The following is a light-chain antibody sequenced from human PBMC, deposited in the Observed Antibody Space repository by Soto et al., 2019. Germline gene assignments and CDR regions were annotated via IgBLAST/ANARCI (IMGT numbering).Light chain of an antibody. CDR3: QQYNNWPQT. CDR2: DAS. J-gene: IGKJ1*01. CDR1: QSLRSW. Sequence: DTMMTQSPATLSGSLGDRATIPCRASQSLRSWLAWYQQKPGQAPRLLIYDASTRATGIPARFSGSGSGTDFTLTISGLQPEDFAAYYCQQYNNWPQTFGQGTKVDIK. V-gene: IGKV3-15*01.